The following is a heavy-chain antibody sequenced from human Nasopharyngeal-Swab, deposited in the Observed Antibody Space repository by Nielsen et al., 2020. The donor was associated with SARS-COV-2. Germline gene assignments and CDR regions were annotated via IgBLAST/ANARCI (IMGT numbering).Heavy chain of an antibody. J-gene: IGHJ3*02. D-gene: IGHD3-22*01. Sequence: GGSLRLSCSASGFIFKNYAMNWVRQAPGRGLEWVSAISGADDSTKYADSVKGRFTISRDNSKNTLDLQMNSLRAEDTAVYYCAKEMGKNDYYDSSGYYYADAFDIWGQGTMVTVSS. CDR2: ISGADDST. V-gene: IGHV3-23*01. CDR1: GFIFKNYA. CDR3: AKEMGKNDYYDSSGYYYADAFDI.